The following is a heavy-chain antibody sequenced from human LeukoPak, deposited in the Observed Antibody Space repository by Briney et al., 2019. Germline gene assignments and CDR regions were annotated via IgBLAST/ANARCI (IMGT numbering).Heavy chain of an antibody. CDR3: ARDNVLRSADAFDI. Sequence: ASVKVSCRASGYTFTSYGISWVRQAPGKGLGWMGWISAYNGYTNYAQKLQGRVTMTTDTSTSTAYMELRSLRSDDTAVYYCARDNVLRSADAFDIWGQGTTVTVSS. D-gene: IGHD3-3*01. CDR2: ISAYNGYT. CDR1: GYTFTSYG. V-gene: IGHV1-18*01. J-gene: IGHJ3*02.